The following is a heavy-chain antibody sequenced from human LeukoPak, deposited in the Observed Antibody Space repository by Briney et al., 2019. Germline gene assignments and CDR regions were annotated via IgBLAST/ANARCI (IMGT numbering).Heavy chain of an antibody. J-gene: IGHJ4*02. CDR1: GYTFTSYG. CDR2: ISAYNGNT. Sequence: ASVKVSCKASGYTFTSYGISWVRQAPGQGLERMGWISAYNGNTNYAQKLQGRVTMTTDTSTSTAYMELRSLRSDDTAVYYCARDAGGDYYDSSGSFDYWGQGTLVTVSP. V-gene: IGHV1-18*01. D-gene: IGHD3-22*01. CDR3: ARDAGGDYYDSSGSFDY.